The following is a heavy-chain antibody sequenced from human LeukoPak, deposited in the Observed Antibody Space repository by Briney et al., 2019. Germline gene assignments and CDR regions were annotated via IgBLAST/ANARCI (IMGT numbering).Heavy chain of an antibody. Sequence: PSQTLSLTCTVSGGSISGADYYWSWLRQPPGKGLEWIGYVYHSGLTYYNPSLKSRLAIPVDTSKNQFSLNLNSVTAADTAMYYCARGIAARLLYWGQGTLVTVSS. J-gene: IGHJ4*02. D-gene: IGHD6-6*01. CDR1: GGSISGADYY. CDR2: VYHSGLT. V-gene: IGHV4-30-4*01. CDR3: ARGIAARLLY.